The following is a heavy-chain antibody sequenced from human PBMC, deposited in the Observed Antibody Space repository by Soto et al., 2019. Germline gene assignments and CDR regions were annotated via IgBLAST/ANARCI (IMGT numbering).Heavy chain of an antibody. Sequence: PGGSLRLSCAASGFTFSKYALSWVRQAPGKGLEWVSAISGSGGTTHYADSVKGRVTISRDNSKDTVFLQMNSLRAEDTAVYSCAKYYYVRSGAPLAFDYWGQGTLVTVSS. J-gene: IGHJ4*02. CDR1: GFTFSKYA. CDR3: AKYYYVRSGAPLAFDY. D-gene: IGHD3-16*01. V-gene: IGHV3-23*01. CDR2: ISGSGGTT.